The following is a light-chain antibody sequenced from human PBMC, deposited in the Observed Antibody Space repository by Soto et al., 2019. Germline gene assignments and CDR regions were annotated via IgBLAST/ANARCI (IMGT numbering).Light chain of an antibody. CDR3: RQYNNWPTCT. Sequence: DIMMTQSPAPLAVSPGERATLSCRASQRFNSSLAWYQQKPGQAPRLLIYGASTRAAGIPARFSGSGSETEFSLTISSLQSADVAVYYCRQYNNWPTCTFGQGTKVEIK. CDR1: QRFNSS. V-gene: IGKV3-15*01. CDR2: GAS. J-gene: IGKJ1*01.